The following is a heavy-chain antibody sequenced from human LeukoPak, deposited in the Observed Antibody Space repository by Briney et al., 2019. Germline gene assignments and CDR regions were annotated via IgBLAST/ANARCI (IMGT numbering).Heavy chain of an antibody. CDR1: RFTSCRYT. CDR3: ARGDYEH. Sequence: VGSLRLSCAASRFTSCRYTMHWGCEAPGKGHERVAVISFDVSNKYYAVSVKGRFTISRDNSKNTLYLQMNSLRAEDTAVYYCARGDYEHWGQGTLVTVSS. D-gene: IGHD4-17*01. J-gene: IGHJ1*01. V-gene: IGHV3-30*11. CDR2: ISFDVSNK.